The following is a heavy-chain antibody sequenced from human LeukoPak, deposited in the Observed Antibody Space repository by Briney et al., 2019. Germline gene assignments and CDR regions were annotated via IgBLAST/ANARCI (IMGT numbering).Heavy chain of an antibody. V-gene: IGHV1-69*05. CDR3: ARDLTAADYYYMGV. CDR2: IIPIFGTA. J-gene: IGHJ6*03. D-gene: IGHD6-13*01. Sequence: SVKVSCKASGGTFSSYAISWVRQAPGQGLEWMGGIIPIFGTANYAQKFQGRVTITTDESTSTAYMELSSLRFEDTAVYYCARDLTAADYYYMGVWGKGTTVTVSS. CDR1: GGTFSSYA.